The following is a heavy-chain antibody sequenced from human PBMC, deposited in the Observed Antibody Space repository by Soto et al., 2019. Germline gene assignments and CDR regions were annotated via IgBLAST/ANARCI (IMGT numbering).Heavy chain of an antibody. CDR3: ARDVSRIAAAAEPYYYYYMDV. D-gene: IGHD6-13*01. Sequence: GGSLRLSCAASGFTFSSYWMSWVRQAPGKGLEWVANIKQDGSEKYYVDSVKGRFTISRDNAKNSLYLQMNSLRAEDTAVYYCARDVSRIAAAAEPYYYYYMDVWGKGTTVTVSS. J-gene: IGHJ6*03. V-gene: IGHV3-7*01. CDR2: IKQDGSEK. CDR1: GFTFSSYW.